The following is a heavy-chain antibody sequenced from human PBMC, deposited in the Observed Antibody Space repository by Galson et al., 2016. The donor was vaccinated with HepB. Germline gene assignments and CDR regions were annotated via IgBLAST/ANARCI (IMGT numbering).Heavy chain of an antibody. Sequence: LRLSCAASGFSFTDYTLHWVRQAPGKGLEWVAVISFDGTNTYYRDSVKGRFTISRDDSKNTFYLQMNDLRAEDTAVYYCATSWSDCGSGSCYSGWFDPWGQGALVTVSS. CDR3: ATSWSDCGSGSCYSGWFDP. CDR2: ISFDGTNT. V-gene: IGHV3-30*10. CDR1: GFSFTDYT. D-gene: IGHD2-15*01. J-gene: IGHJ5*02.